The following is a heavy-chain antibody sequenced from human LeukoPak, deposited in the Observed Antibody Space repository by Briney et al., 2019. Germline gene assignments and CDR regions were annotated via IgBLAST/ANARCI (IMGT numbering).Heavy chain of an antibody. J-gene: IGHJ4*02. V-gene: IGHV1-18*01. Sequence: ASVKVSCKASGYTFTSYGISWVRQAPGQGLEWMGWISAYNGNTNYAQKLQGRVTMTTDTSTSTAYMELRSLRSDDTAVYYCARAPPYYYDSSGNDYWGQGTLVTVSS. CDR1: GYTFTSYG. CDR2: ISAYNGNT. D-gene: IGHD3-22*01. CDR3: ARAPPYYYDSSGNDY.